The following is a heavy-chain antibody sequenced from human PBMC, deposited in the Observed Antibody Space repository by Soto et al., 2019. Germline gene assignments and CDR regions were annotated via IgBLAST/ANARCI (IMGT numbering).Heavy chain of an antibody. J-gene: IGHJ4*02. D-gene: IGHD3-22*01. CDR2: MAYSGST. V-gene: IGHV4-31*03. Sequence: SETLSLTCTVSGGSIKSGNYYWSWIRQHPGKGLEWIGSMAYSGSTYYSPSLKSRGNISIDTSRNQLSLRLTSVTAADRAVYYCARGSVDTVDSSGFYEYWGQGTPVTVSS. CDR3: ARGSVDTVDSSGFYEY. CDR1: GGSIKSGNYY.